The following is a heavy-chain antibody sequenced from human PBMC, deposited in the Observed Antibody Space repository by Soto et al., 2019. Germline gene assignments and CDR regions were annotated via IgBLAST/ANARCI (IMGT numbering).Heavy chain of an antibody. CDR2: IYWDDDK. D-gene: IGHD2-21*02. CDR3: AHRHPTRYCGGDCYSD. J-gene: IGHJ4*02. CDR1: GFSLSTSGVG. V-gene: IGHV2-5*02. Sequence: QITLKESGPTLVKPTQTLTLTCTFSGFSLSTSGVGVGWIRQPPGKALEWLALIYWDDDKRYSPSLKSRLTITKNTSKNKVVLTMTNMDPVDTATYYCAHRHPTRYCGGDCYSDWGQGTLVTVSS.